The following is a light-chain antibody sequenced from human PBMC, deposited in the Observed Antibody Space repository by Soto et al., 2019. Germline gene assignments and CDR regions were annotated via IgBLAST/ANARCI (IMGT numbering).Light chain of an antibody. CDR3: QQYNNWPPTWT. Sequence: EVVMTQSPATLSVSPGERATLSCRASQSVSSYLAWYQQKPRQAPRLLIYGASTRATDIPARFTGSGSGTEFTLTISSLQSEDFAIYYCQQYNNWPPTWTFGQGTKVDI. CDR2: GAS. V-gene: IGKV3-15*01. CDR1: QSVSSY. J-gene: IGKJ1*01.